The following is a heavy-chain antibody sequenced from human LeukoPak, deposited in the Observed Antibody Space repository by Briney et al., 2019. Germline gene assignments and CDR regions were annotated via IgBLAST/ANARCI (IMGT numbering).Heavy chain of an antibody. CDR2: CLDSSCTE. CDR3: VRDSEGSFDY. D-gene: IGHD3-10*01. CDR1: GFTFGTYD. J-gene: IGHJ4*02. V-gene: IGHV3-23*01. Sequence: GGSLRLSCAASGFTFGTYDMSWVRQAPGKGLEWVSTLACLDSSCTEYYSDSVKVRFSISRDKSKSTLSLQLNSLRVEDTAMYYCVRDSEGSFDYWGQGTLVTVSS.